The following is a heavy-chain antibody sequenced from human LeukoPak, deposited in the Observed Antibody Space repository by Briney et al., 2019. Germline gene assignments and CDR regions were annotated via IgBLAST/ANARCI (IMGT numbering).Heavy chain of an antibody. CDR1: GGSFSGYY. CDR2: INHSGST. V-gene: IGHV4-34*01. CDR3: ATTAIFGVVSPHPRNFNMDV. Sequence: KPSETLSLTCAVYGGSFSGYYWSWIRQPPGKGLEWIGEINHSGSTNYNPSLKSRVTISIDTSTNQFSLKLNSVTAADTAVYYCATTAIFGVVSPHPRNFNMDVWGQGTTVTVSS. J-gene: IGHJ6*02. D-gene: IGHD3-3*01.